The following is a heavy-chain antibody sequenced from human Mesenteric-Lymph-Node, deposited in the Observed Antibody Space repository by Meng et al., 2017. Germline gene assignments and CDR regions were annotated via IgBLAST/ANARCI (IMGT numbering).Heavy chain of an antibody. J-gene: IGHJ3*02. CDR2: TYYRSKWYN. Sequence: SQTRSLTGAISGDSVSSNSAAWNWIRQSPSRGLEWLGRTYYRSKWYNDYAVSVKSRITINPDTSKNQFSLQLNSVTPEDTAVYYCARVGRGALLWFGELNNAFDIWGQGTMVTVSS. CDR1: GDSVSSNSAA. CDR3: ARVGRGALLWFGELNNAFDI. D-gene: IGHD3-10*01. V-gene: IGHV6-1*01.